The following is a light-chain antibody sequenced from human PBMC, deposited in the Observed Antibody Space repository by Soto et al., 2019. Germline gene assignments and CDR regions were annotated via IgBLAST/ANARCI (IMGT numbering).Light chain of an antibody. Sequence: QSVLTQPPSVSEAPRQRVTISCSGSSSSIGNNAVNWYQQLPGKAPKLLIYYDDLLPSGVSDRFSGSKSGTSASLAISGLHSEDEAYYYCAAWDDSLNGYVFGTGTKLTVL. CDR1: SSSIGNNA. CDR3: AAWDDSLNGYV. J-gene: IGLJ1*01. V-gene: IGLV1-36*01. CDR2: YDD.